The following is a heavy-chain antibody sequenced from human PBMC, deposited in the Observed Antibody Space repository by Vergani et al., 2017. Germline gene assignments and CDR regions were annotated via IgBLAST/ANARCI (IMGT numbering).Heavy chain of an antibody. J-gene: IGHJ4*02. D-gene: IGHD3-10*01. CDR1: GFSLSTSGMC. CDR3: AHRRPPGYYFDY. V-gene: IGHV2-70*15. CDR2: IDWDDDK. Sequence: QVTLRESGPALVKPTQTLTLTCTFSGFSLSTSGMCVSWIRQPPGKALEWLARIDWDDDKYYSTSLKTRLTISKDTSKNQVVLTMTNMDPVDTATYYCAHRRPPGYYFDYWGQGTLVTVSS.